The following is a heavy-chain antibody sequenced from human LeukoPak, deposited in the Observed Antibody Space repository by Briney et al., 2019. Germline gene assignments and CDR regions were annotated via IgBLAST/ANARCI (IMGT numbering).Heavy chain of an antibody. J-gene: IGHJ5*02. D-gene: IGHD6-19*01. CDR2: INKDGIIT. V-gene: IGHV3-74*01. CDR3: ARRGIAVAGTFDP. CDR1: GFTFSSYW. Sequence: GGSLRLSCEASGFTFSSYWMHWVRQAPGKGLVWVSRINKDGIITSYADSVKGRFTISRDNAKNSLYLQMNSLRAEDTAVYYCARRGIAVAGTFDPWGQGTLVTVSS.